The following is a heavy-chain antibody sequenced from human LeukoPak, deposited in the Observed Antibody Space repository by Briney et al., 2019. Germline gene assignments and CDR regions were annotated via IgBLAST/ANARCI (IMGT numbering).Heavy chain of an antibody. J-gene: IGHJ4*02. CDR3: ARDAYYFGSGSYVDY. CDR1: GFTFSSYG. V-gene: IGHV3-33*01. Sequence: GRSLRLSCAVSGFTFSSYGMHWVRQAPGKGLEWVAVIWYHGSNEFYADSVKGRFTISRDNSKNTLYLQMNSLRAGDTAVYYCARDAYYFGSGSYVDYWGQGTLVTVSS. CDR2: IWYHGSNE. D-gene: IGHD3-10*01.